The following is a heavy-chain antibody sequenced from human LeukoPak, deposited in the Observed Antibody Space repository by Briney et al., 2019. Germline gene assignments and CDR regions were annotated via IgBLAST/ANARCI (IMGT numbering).Heavy chain of an antibody. CDR3: ARVAQMPRLFDY. Sequence: SVKVSCRASGGSCSSYAISWVRQAPGQGLEWMGGIIPIFGTANYAQKFQGRVTITADESTSTAYMELSSLRSEDTAVYYCARVAQMPRLFDYWGQGTLVTDSS. V-gene: IGHV1-69*01. J-gene: IGHJ4*02. D-gene: IGHD2-2*01. CDR1: GGSCSSYA. CDR2: IIPIFGTA.